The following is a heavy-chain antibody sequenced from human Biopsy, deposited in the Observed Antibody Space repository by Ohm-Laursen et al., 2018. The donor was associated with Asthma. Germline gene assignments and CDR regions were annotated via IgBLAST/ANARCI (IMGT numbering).Heavy chain of an antibody. CDR3: AGGPEWSGLDI. CDR2: SDHSGNT. D-gene: IGHD3-3*01. CDR1: GLSSSAYY. V-gene: IGHV4-34*01. Sequence: SETLSLTCSMYGLSSSAYYWTWIRQTPGKGLEWIGESDHSGNTNTNATLKSRVTISKAKSANEFSLKMKSVTAADTAIYYCAGGPEWSGLDIWGQGTTVTVSS. J-gene: IGHJ6*02.